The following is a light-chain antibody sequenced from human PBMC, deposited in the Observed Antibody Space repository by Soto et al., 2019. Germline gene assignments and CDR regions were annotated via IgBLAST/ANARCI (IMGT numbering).Light chain of an antibody. Sequence: QSMVTQPPSASGALGQRVTISCTGSSSNIGAGYDVHWYQQFPGRAPRLLIFGNNNRPSGVPDRFSGSKSGTSASLDISGLQADDEADYYCQSFDTSLNSVVFGGGTKLTVL. CDR1: SSNIGAGYD. CDR3: QSFDTSLNSVV. V-gene: IGLV1-40*01. J-gene: IGLJ2*01. CDR2: GNN.